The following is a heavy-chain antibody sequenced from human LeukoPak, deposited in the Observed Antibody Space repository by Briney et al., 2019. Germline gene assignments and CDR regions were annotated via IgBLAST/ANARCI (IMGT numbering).Heavy chain of an antibody. D-gene: IGHD3-10*01. CDR2: INHSGST. V-gene: IGHV4-34*01. CDR1: GGSFSGYY. Sequence: PSETLSLTCAVYGGSFSGYYWSWIRQPPGKGLEWIGEINHSGSTNYNPSLKSRVTISADTSKNQFSLKLSSVTAADTAVYHCARPIYYYGSGSFAYWGQGTLVTVSS. J-gene: IGHJ4*02. CDR3: ARPIYYYGSGSFAY.